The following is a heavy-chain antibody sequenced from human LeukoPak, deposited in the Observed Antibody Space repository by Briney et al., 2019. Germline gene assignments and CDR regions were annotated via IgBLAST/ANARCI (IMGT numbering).Heavy chain of an antibody. V-gene: IGHV3-23*01. CDR3: AKQDVMGMATVPAFDY. CDR2: ISGSGGST. D-gene: IGHD5-24*01. J-gene: IGHJ4*02. Sequence: PGGSLRLCCAASGFTFSSYAMSWVRQAPGKGLELVSAISGSGGSTYYADSVKGRFTISRDNSKNTLYLQMNSLRAEDTAVYYCAKQDVMGMATVPAFDYWGQGTLVTVSS. CDR1: GFTFSSYA.